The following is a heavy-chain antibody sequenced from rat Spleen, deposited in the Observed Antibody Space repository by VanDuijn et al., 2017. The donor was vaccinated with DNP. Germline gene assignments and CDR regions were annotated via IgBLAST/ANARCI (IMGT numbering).Heavy chain of an antibody. CDR1: GFTFSDYN. J-gene: IGHJ2*01. Sequence: EVQLVESDGGLVQPGRSLKVSCAASGFTFSDYNMAWVRQAPKKGLEWVATIVHDGSRTYYQDSVKGRFTISRNNVNSILYLQMDSLTSEDTATYYCTTLKYYASLSGYFDYWGQGVMVTVSS. CDR3: TTLKYYASLSGYFDY. V-gene: IGHV5S10*01. CDR2: IVHDGSRT. D-gene: IGHD1-12*01.